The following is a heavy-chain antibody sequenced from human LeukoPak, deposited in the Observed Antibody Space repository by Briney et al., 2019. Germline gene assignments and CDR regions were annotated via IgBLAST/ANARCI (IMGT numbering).Heavy chain of an antibody. CDR2: IYYSGST. V-gene: IGHV4-39*01. J-gene: IGHJ4*02. Sequence: SETLSLTCTVSGGSISSSSYYWGWIRQPPGKGLEWIGSIYYSGSTYYNPSLKSRVTISVDTSKNQFSLKLSSVTAADTAVYYCARQGFLEWPRDCSGQGTLVTVSS. CDR1: GGSISSSSYY. CDR3: ARQGFLEWPRDC. D-gene: IGHD3-3*01.